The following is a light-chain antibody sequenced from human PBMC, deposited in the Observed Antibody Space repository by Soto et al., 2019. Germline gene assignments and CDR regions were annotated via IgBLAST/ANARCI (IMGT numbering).Light chain of an antibody. V-gene: IGLV2-14*01. Sequence: QSALTQPASVSGSPGQSIAISCTGTSGDVGGYDYVSWYQQHPDKAPKLMIYEVTKRPSWVSNRFSGSKSGNTVSLTISGLQPEDEADYYCSSHTSGSTRVFGSGTKVTVL. CDR1: SGDVGGYDY. CDR2: EVT. J-gene: IGLJ1*01. CDR3: SSHTSGSTRV.